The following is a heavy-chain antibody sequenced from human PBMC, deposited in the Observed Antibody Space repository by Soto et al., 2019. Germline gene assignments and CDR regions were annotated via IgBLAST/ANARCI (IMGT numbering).Heavy chain of an antibody. Sequence: SETLSLTCGVSGGSFRGDYWTWIRQPPGKGLQWIGEINHSGSTNYNPSLRSRVTISIDTSKNQFSLNLTSVTAADTAVYYCARFCYFASSVYPTCPYGLDVWGLGTTVTVSS. CDR1: GGSFRGDY. CDR2: INHSGST. CDR3: ARFCYFASSVYPTCPYGLDV. V-gene: IGHV4-34*01. D-gene: IGHD3-22*01. J-gene: IGHJ6*02.